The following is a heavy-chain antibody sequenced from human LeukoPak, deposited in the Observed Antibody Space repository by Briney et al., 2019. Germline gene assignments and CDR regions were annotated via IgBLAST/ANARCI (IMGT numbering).Heavy chain of an antibody. CDR1: GFTFSNAW. V-gene: IGHV3-30*03. D-gene: IGHD3-3*01. J-gene: IGHJ4*02. CDR2: ISDDGSNK. Sequence: PGGSLRLSCAASGFTFSNAWLHWVRQAPGKGLEWVALISDDGSNKYYADSLKGRFTISRDNSKNTLYLQMNSLRAEDTAVYYCATEWSAGFWGQGTLVTVSS. CDR3: ATEWSAGF.